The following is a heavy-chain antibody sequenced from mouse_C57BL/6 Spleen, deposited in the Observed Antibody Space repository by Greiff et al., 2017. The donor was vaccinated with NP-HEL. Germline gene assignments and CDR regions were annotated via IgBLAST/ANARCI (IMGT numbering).Heavy chain of an antibody. V-gene: IGHV1-15*01. CDR3: TRNNYYGSSGYFDY. J-gene: IGHJ2*01. D-gene: IGHD1-1*01. CDR1: GYTFTDYE. Sequence: QVQLQQSGAELVRPGASVTLSCKASGYTFTDYEMHWVKQTPVHGLEWIGAIDPETGGTAYNQKFKGKAILTADKSSSTAYMELRSLTSEDSAVYYCTRNNYYGSSGYFDYWGQGTTLTVSS. CDR2: IDPETGGT.